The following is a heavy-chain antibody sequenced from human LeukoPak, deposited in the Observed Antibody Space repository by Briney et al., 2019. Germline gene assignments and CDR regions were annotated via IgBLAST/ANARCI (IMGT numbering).Heavy chain of an antibody. CDR3: ARRFNSVWYFDY. D-gene: IGHD6-19*01. J-gene: IGHJ4*02. CDR1: GGSISSSSSY. Sequence: SETLSLTCTVSGGSISSSSSYWGWIRQPPGKGLEWIGSLYHSGGTYYNPSLKSRVTISVDTSKNQFSLRLNSVTAADTAVYFCARRFNSVWYFDYWGQGTLVTVSS. V-gene: IGHV4-39*01. CDR2: LYHSGGT.